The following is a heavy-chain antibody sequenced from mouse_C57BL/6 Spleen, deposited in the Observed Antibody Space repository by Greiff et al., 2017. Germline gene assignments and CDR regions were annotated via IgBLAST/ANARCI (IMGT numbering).Heavy chain of an antibody. D-gene: IGHD1-1*01. J-gene: IGHJ1*03. CDR2: IHPSDSDT. V-gene: IGHV1-74*01. CDR3: AIDTTVVADWYFDV. CDR1: GYTFTSYW. Sequence: QVQLQQPGAELVKPGASVKVSCKASGYTFTSYWMHWVKQRPGQGLEWIGRIHPSDSDTTYNQKFKGKATLTVDESSSTAYMQLSSLTAEDSAVYYCAIDTTVVADWYFDVWGTGTTVTVSS.